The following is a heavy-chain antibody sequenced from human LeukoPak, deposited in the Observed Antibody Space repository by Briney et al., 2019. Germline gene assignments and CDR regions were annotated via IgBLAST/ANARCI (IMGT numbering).Heavy chain of an antibody. V-gene: IGHV3-23*01. Sequence: QPGGSLRLSCAASGFTFSSYAMSWVRQAPGKGLEWVSAISGSGGSTYYADSVKGRFTISRDNSKNTLYLQMNSLRAEDTAVYYCAKDGGYDSSGYSYYWGQGTLVTVSS. CDR1: GFTFSSYA. CDR2: ISGSGGST. D-gene: IGHD3-22*01. J-gene: IGHJ4*02. CDR3: AKDGGYDSSGYSYY.